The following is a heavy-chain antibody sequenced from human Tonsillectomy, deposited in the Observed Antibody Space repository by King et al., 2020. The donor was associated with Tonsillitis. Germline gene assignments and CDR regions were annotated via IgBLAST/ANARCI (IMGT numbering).Heavy chain of an antibody. CDR3: ARDALRHLAFDL. Sequence: VQLVESGGGLVQRGGSLRLSCAASGFTFDDYAMSWVRQAPGKGLEWVSTTIGGGCSAYYADSVKGRFTISRDNSRKTLYLRMDSLRAEDTAVYYCARDALRHLAFDLGGQGAMVIVSS. V-gene: IGHV3-23*04. CDR1: GFTFDDYA. D-gene: IGHD3-3*02. J-gene: IGHJ3*01. CDR2: TIGGGCSA.